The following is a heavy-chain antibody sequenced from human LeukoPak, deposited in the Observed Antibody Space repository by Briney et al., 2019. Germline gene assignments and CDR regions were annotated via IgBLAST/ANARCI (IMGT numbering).Heavy chain of an antibody. V-gene: IGHV1-8*02. Sequence: ASVKVSCKASGYTFTSYDINWVRQATGQGLEWMGWMNPNSGNTGYAQKFQGRVTMTRDTSISTAYMELSSLRSEDTAVYYCARAGITGTRGDEKDAFDIWGQGTMVTVSS. J-gene: IGHJ3*02. CDR2: MNPNSGNT. D-gene: IGHD1-20*01. CDR3: ARAGITGTRGDEKDAFDI. CDR1: GYTFTSYD.